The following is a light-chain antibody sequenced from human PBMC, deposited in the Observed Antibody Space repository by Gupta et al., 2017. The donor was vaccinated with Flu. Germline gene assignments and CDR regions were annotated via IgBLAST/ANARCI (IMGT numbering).Light chain of an antibody. CDR3: QVWDSINDHVA. Sequence: SSVLTQPPSVSVAPGQTARITCGGNDIGSKNVHWYQKKPAQAPVLIVFDDSDRPTGIAGRFSGSNSGNTATLTISGVEAGDEADYYCQVWDSINDHVAFGGGTKLTVL. V-gene: IGLV3-21*02. CDR1: DIGSKN. J-gene: IGLJ2*01. CDR2: DDS.